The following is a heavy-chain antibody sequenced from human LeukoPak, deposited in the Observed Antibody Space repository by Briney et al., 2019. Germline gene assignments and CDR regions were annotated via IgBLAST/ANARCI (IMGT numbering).Heavy chain of an antibody. CDR1: GGSISSSSYY. D-gene: IGHD3-22*01. V-gene: IGHV4-39*01. J-gene: IGHJ4*02. Sequence: KPSETLSLTCTVSGGSISSSSYYWGWIRQPPGKGLEWIGSIYYSGSTYYNPSLKSRVTISVDTSKNQFSLNLSSVTAADTAVYYCARFYYDSSGYYQICYFDYWGQGTLVTVSS. CDR2: IYYSGST. CDR3: ARFYYDSSGYYQICYFDY.